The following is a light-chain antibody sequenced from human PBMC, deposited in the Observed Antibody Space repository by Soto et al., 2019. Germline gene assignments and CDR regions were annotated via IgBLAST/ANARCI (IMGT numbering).Light chain of an antibody. CDR2: GAS. CDR1: QSVTSD. CDR3: QQYNNRPLT. J-gene: IGKJ4*01. Sequence: EIVMTQSPATLSVSPGERATLSCRASQSVTSDLAWYQQKAGQGPRLLIYGASTRATGIPARFSGSGSGTEFTLTINSLQSEDFAVYYCQQYNNRPLTFGGGTKVDMK. V-gene: IGKV3-15*01.